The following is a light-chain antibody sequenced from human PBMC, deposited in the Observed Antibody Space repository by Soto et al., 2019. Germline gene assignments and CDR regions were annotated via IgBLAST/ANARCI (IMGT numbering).Light chain of an antibody. Sequence: QSVLTQPPSVSGSPGQSVTISCTGTSSDVGAYDYVSWYQQHPGKAPKLMIYDVTTRPSGVPDRFSGSKSGNTASLTISGLQAEDEADYYCCSYAGSYASDYVFGAGTKVTVL. CDR1: SSDVGAYDY. J-gene: IGLJ1*01. CDR3: CSYAGSYASDYV. V-gene: IGLV2-11*01. CDR2: DVT.